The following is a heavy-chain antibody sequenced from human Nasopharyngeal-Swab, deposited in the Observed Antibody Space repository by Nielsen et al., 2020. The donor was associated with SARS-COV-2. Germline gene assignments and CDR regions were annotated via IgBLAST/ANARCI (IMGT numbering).Heavy chain of an antibody. V-gene: IGHV3-30*18. CDR1: GFTFSSYG. CDR2: ISYDGSNK. D-gene: IGHD2-2*01. Sequence: GESLKIFCAASGFTFSSYGMHRVRQAPGKGLEGVAVISYDGSNKYYADSVKGRFTISRDNSKNALHLQMNSLRAEETAVYYCAKRSSTSYRDYWGQGTLVTVSS. J-gene: IGHJ4*02. CDR3: AKRSSTSYRDY.